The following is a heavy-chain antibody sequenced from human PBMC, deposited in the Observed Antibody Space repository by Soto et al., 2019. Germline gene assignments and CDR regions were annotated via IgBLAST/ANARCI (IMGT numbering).Heavy chain of an antibody. D-gene: IGHD3-3*01. CDR1: GGTFSSYA. CDR2: IIPIFGTA. J-gene: IGHJ6*02. Sequence: GASVKVSCKASGGTFSSYAISWVRQAPGQGLEWMGGIIPIFGTANYAQKFQGRVTITADESTSTAYMELSSLRSEDTAVYYCARDRGMYYDFWSGPENHYYYYGMDVWGQGTTVTVS. CDR3: ARDRGMYYDFWSGPENHYYYYGMDV. V-gene: IGHV1-69*13.